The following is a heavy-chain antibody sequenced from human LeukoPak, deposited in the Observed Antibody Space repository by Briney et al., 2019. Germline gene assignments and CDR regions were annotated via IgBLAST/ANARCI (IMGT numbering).Heavy chain of an antibody. Sequence: GGPLTLSCAASGFTFSSYAMSWVRQAPAKGLAWVSAISGSGGSTYYADSVKGRFTISRDNSKNTLYLQMNSLRAEDTAVYYCAKDSFLRGTPWSWGQGTLVTVSS. V-gene: IGHV3-23*01. CDR3: AKDSFLRGTPWS. CDR1: GFTFSSYA. J-gene: IGHJ5*02. CDR2: ISGSGGST. D-gene: IGHD3-10*01.